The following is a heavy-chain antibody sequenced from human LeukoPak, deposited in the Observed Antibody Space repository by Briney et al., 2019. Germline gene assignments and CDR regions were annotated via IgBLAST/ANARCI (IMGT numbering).Heavy chain of an antibody. CDR1: GGSISSYY. D-gene: IGHD6-6*01. CDR2: IYYSGST. J-gene: IGHJ4*02. V-gene: IGHV4-59*01. CDR3: ARAYSSYTPSDY. Sequence: SETLSLTCTVSGGSISSYYWSWIRQPPGKGLEWIGYIYYSGSTNYNPSLKSRVTISVDTSKYQFSLKLSSVTAADTAVYYCARAYSSYTPSDYWGQGTLVAVSS.